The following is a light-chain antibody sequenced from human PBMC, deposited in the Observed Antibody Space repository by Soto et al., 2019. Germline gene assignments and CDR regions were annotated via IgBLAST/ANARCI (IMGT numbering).Light chain of an antibody. CDR2: EDN. Sequence: NFMLTQPHSESESPGKTVTISCTRSSGSIASNYVQWYQQRPGSSPTTVIYEDNQRPSGVPDRFSGSIDSSSNSASLTISGLKTEDQADYYCQSYDSSNWVFGGGTKLTFL. V-gene: IGLV6-57*01. CDR3: QSYDSSNWV. CDR1: SGSIASNY. J-gene: IGLJ3*02.